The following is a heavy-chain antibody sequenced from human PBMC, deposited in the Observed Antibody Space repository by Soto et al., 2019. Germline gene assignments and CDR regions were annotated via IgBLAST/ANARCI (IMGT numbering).Heavy chain of an antibody. V-gene: IGHV3-33*01. CDR1: GFTFSSYG. CDR3: ARDGGRYYDILTGYDAFDI. Sequence: GGSLRLSCAASGFTFSSYGMHWVRQAPGKGLEWVAVIWYDGSNKYYADSVKGRFTISRDNSKNTLYLQMNSLRAEDTAVYYCARDGGRYYDILTGYDAFDIWGQGTMVTVSS. CDR2: IWYDGSNK. J-gene: IGHJ3*02. D-gene: IGHD3-9*01.